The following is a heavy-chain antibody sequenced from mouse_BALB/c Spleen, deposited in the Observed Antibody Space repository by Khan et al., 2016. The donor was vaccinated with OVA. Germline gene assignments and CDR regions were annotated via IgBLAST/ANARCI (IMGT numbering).Heavy chain of an antibody. CDR1: GYTFTDYV. CDR3: ARSGYASLVY. CDR2: IYPGSVIT. V-gene: IGHV1-77*01. D-gene: IGHD2-10*02. Sequence: QVQLQQSGPDLVKPGTSVKISCRASGYTFTDYVINWVKQRTGQGLEWIGQIYPGSVITYYNEKFKGKATLTADKYSNTAYMQLSNLKFEDSAFYFCARSGYASLVYWGQGSPLTVSS. J-gene: IGHJ2*01.